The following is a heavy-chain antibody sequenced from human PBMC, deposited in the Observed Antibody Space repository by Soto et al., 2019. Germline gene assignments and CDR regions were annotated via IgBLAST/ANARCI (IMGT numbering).Heavy chain of an antibody. Sequence: VVSVKVSCKASGYTFTSYAMHWVRQAPGQRLEWMGWINAGNGNTKYSQKFQGRVTITRDTSASTAYMELSSLRSEDTAVYYCARDLCSGGSCYPNYYYYGMDVWGQGTTVTVSS. D-gene: IGHD2-15*01. CDR2: INAGNGNT. J-gene: IGHJ6*02. CDR3: ARDLCSGGSCYPNYYYYGMDV. CDR1: GYTFTSYA. V-gene: IGHV1-3*01.